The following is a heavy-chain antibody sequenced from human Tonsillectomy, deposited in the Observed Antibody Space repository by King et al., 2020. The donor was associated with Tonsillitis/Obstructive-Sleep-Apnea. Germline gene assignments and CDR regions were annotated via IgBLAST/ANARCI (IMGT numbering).Heavy chain of an antibody. V-gene: IGHV1-18*01. D-gene: IGHD2-2*01. CDR1: GYIFISNG. CDR3: VRVPVIVVVPAAMTRFDS. J-gene: IGHJ4*02. CDR2: ISAYNGNT. Sequence: QLVQSGAEVKKPGASVKVSCKTSGYIFISNGLSWVRQAPGQGLEWMGYISAYNGNTNYAQKFQDRVTLTTDTSTSTAYMELRSLRSDDTAVYYCVRVPVIVVVPAAMTRFDSRGQGTLVTVSS.